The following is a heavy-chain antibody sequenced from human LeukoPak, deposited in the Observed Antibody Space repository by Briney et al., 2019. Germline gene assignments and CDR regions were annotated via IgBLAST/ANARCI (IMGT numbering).Heavy chain of an antibody. D-gene: IGHD3-10*01. V-gene: IGHV3-23*01. Sequence: PGVPLSLSCTLSVYTLSRYAMSGPRDATGKGLECLSANSGSGCSTYYADSVKGRFTISRDNSKNTLYLQMNSLRAEDTAVYYCAKDLVTAWGFGELLFQYYFDYWGQGTLVTVSS. CDR1: VYTLSRYA. J-gene: IGHJ4*02. CDR2: NSGSGCST. CDR3: AKDLVTAWGFGELLFQYYFDY.